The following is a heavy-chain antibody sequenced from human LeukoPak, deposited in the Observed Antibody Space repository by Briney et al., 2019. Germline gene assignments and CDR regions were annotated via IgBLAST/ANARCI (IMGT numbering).Heavy chain of an antibody. D-gene: IGHD3-9*01. CDR1: GYTFTSYG. V-gene: IGHV1-18*04. J-gene: IGHJ4*02. CDR3: ARDYYDILTGDFDY. Sequence: GASVKVSCKASGYTFTSYGISWVRQAPGHGLEWMGWISAYNGNTNYAQKPQGRVTMTTDTSTSTAYMELRSLRSDDTAVYYCARDYYDILTGDFDYWGQGTLVTVSS. CDR2: ISAYNGNT.